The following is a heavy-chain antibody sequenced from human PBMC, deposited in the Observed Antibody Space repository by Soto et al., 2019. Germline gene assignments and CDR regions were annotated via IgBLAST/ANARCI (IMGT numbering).Heavy chain of an antibody. V-gene: IGHV3-13*01. CDR2: IGTAGDT. CDR3: ARGCIGDDFWRGYYDNYYFDY. J-gene: IGHJ4*02. CDR1: GFTFSSYD. D-gene: IGHD3-3*01. Sequence: EVQLVESGGGLVQPGGSLRLSCAASGFTFSSYDMHWVRQATGKGLEWVSAIGTAGDTYYPGSVKGRFTISRENAKNSLYLQMNSLRAGDTAVYYCARGCIGDDFWRGYYDNYYFDYWGQGTLVTVSS.